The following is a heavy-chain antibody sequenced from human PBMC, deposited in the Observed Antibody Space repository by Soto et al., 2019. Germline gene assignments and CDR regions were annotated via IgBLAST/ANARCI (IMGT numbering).Heavy chain of an antibody. CDR2: IIPILGIA. CDR1: GGTFSSYT. CDR3: ASLMSSGYSYGMDV. V-gene: IGHV1-69*02. D-gene: IGHD3-10*01. Sequence: QVQLVQSGAEVKKPGSSVKVSCKASGGTFSSYTISWVRQAPGQGLEWMGRIIPILGIANYAQKFQGRVTITADKPTRTAYTELRSLRSEDTAVYYCASLMSSGYSYGMDVWGQGTTVTVSS. J-gene: IGHJ6*02.